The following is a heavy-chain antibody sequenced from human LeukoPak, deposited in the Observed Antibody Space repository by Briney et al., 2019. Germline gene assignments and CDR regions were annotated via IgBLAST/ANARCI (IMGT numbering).Heavy chain of an antibody. Sequence: PTGESLKISCAASGYTFSNYDMIWVRQAPGKGLEWVSYISRTSHTIYYADSVKGRFTISRDNAKNSLYLQMNSLRVEDTAVYSCARYLGGWSFDYWGQGTLVTVSS. V-gene: IGHV3-48*01. CDR1: GYTFSNYD. CDR2: ISRTSHTI. D-gene: IGHD6-19*01. J-gene: IGHJ4*02. CDR3: ARYLGGWSFDY.